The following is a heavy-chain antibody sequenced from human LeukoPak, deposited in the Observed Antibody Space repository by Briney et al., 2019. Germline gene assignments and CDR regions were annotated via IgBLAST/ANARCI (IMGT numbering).Heavy chain of an antibody. J-gene: IGHJ4*02. Sequence: SVKVSCKAFGGTFSSYAISWVRQAPGQGLEWMGGIIPIFGTANYAQKFQGRVTITTDESTSTAYMELSSLRSEDTAVYYCARGTYCSGGSCYSADYWGQGTLVTVSS. CDR3: ARGTYCSGGSCYSADY. CDR1: GGTFSSYA. D-gene: IGHD2-15*01. CDR2: IIPIFGTA. V-gene: IGHV1-69*05.